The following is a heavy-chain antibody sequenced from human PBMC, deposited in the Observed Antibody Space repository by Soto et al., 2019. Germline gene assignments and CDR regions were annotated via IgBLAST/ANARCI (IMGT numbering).Heavy chain of an antibody. J-gene: IGHJ3*02. CDR3: AREVVPAAMGDAFDI. CDR2: ISSRGSAI. Sequence: QVQLVESGGGLVKPGGSLRLSCAASGFTFSDYYMSWIRQAPGKGLEWVSYISSRGSAIYYAGSVKGRFTISRDNAKNSVFLKMNSLRTEDTAIYYCAREVVPAAMGDAFDIWGQGTMVTDSS. V-gene: IGHV3-11*01. CDR1: GFTFSDYY. D-gene: IGHD2-2*01.